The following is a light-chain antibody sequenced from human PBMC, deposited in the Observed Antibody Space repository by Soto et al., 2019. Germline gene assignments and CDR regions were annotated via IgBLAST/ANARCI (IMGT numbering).Light chain of an antibody. J-gene: IGKJ2*03. CDR2: KVS. CDR1: QSLLGGDGVSY. Sequence: DALMTQSPLSLPVTLGQPASISCRPRQSLLGGDGVSYLNWFHQMPGQSPRRLIYKVSKRDSGVPDRFSGSGSGSDFTLMISRVEAEDVGVYYCVQGTHWPYSSGQGTKVDIK. CDR3: VQGTHWPYS. V-gene: IGKV2-30*01.